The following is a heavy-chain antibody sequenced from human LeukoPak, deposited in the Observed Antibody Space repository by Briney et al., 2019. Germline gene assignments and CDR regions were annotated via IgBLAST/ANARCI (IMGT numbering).Heavy chain of an antibody. CDR3: ARGGPLDDISTGYPNWFDP. Sequence: SVKVSCKASGGTFSSYAISWVRQAPGQGLEWMGGIIPIFGTANYAQKFQGRVTITADKSTSTAYMELISLRSEDTAVYYCARGGPLDDISTGYPNWFDPWGQGTLVTVSS. CDR1: GGTFSSYA. J-gene: IGHJ5*02. D-gene: IGHD3-9*01. V-gene: IGHV1-69*06. CDR2: IIPIFGTA.